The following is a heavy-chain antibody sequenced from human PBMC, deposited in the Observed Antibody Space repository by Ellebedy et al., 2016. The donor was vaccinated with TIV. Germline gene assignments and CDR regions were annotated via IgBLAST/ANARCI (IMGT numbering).Heavy chain of an antibody. CDR2: IVGSGVGT. J-gene: IGHJ6*03. V-gene: IGHV3-23*01. Sequence: GESLKISCAASGFSFSSHAMSWVRQAPGRGLEWVSGIVGSGVGTYYADSVKGRFTISRDNSRNSLYLQMSSLRADDTAVYYCANPGGMVVGNSYIDAWGKGTTVTVSS. D-gene: IGHD2-15*01. CDR3: ANPGGMVVGNSYIDA. CDR1: GFSFSSHA.